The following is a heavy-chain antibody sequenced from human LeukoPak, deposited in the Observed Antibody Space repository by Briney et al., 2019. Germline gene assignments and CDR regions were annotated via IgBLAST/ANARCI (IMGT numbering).Heavy chain of an antibody. J-gene: IGHJ4*02. CDR2: ISGSGGST. CDR3: ARDESDDSGSYYFTDY. CDR1: GFTFSSYA. Sequence: HPGGSLRLSCAASGFTFSSYAMSWVRQAPGKGLEWVSAISGSGGSTYYADSVKGRFTISRDNSKNTLYLQMDSLRAEDTAVYYCARDESDDSGSYYFTDYWGQGTLVTVSS. V-gene: IGHV3-23*01. D-gene: IGHD1-26*01.